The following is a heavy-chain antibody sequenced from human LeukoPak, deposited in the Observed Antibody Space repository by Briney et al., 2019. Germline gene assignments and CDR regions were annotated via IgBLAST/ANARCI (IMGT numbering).Heavy chain of an antibody. D-gene: IGHD3-10*01. J-gene: IGHJ4*02. Sequence: GGSLGLSCAASGFTFSSYWMHWVRQAPGKGLVWVSRINSDGGSTSYADSVKGRFTISRDNAKNTLYLQMNSLRAEDTAVYYCARDSPHYYGSGSYPFDYWGQGTLVTVSS. CDR1: GFTFSSYW. CDR3: ARDSPHYYGSGSYPFDY. V-gene: IGHV3-74*01. CDR2: INSDGGST.